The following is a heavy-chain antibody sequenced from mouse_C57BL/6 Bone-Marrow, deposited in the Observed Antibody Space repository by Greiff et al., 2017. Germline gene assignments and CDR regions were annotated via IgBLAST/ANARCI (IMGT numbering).Heavy chain of an antibody. CDR2: IDPSDSYT. Sequence: QVQLQQPGAELVMPGASVKLSCKASGYTFTSYWMHWVKQRPGQGLEWIGEIDPSDSYTNYNQQFKGKSTLTVDKSSSTAYMQLSSLTSEDSAVYYCARYGSIYPYAMDYWGQGTSVTVSS. CDR1: GYTFTSYW. D-gene: IGHD1-1*01. J-gene: IGHJ4*01. CDR3: ARYGSIYPYAMDY. V-gene: IGHV1-69*01.